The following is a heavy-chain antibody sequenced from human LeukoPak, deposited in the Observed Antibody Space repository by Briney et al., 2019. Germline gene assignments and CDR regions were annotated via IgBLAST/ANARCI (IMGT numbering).Heavy chain of an antibody. CDR2: ITGGGGST. CDR3: AKLSGYPGAY. D-gene: IGHD3-22*01. V-gene: IGHV3-23*01. Sequence: GGSLRLSCAASGFTFSSYAMSWVRQATGKGLEWVSDITGGGGSTYYADSVKGRFTISRDNSKNTLYLQMNSLRAEDTAVYFCAKLSGYPGAYWGQGTLVTVSS. CDR1: GFTFSSYA. J-gene: IGHJ4*02.